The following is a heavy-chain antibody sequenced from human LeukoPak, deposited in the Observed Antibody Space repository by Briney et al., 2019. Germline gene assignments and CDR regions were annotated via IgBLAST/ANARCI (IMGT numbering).Heavy chain of an antibody. CDR3: TTGYSSGWYNEGNY. V-gene: IGHV3-7*01. CDR2: IKQDGSGQ. D-gene: IGHD6-19*01. Sequence: LPGGSLRLSCAASGFTFSRYWMSWVRQAPGKGLEWVAKIKQDGSGQYYLDSVKGRFTISRDNAKNSLYLQMNSLRAEDTAVYFCTTGYSSGWYNEGNYWGQGTLVTVSS. CDR1: GFTFSRYW. J-gene: IGHJ4*02.